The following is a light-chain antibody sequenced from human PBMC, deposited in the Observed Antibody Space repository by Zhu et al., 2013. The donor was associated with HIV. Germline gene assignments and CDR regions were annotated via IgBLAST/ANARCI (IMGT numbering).Light chain of an antibody. Sequence: EIVMTQSPATLSVSPGERATLSCRASQSVTNNLAWYQQKPGQAPRLLIYGASTRAPGIPARFSGSGSGTEFTLTISSLQSEDFAVYYCQQYNKWPPLTFGGGTKVEIK. CDR1: QSVTNN. J-gene: IGKJ4*01. CDR3: QQYNKWPPLT. V-gene: IGKV3-15*01. CDR2: GAS.